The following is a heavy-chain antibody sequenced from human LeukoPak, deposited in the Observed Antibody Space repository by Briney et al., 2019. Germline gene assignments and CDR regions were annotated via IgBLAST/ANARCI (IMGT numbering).Heavy chain of an antibody. D-gene: IGHD3-22*01. CDR2: INHRGST. CDR3: TRATYSYDSSGYYALQD. CDR1: GGSFSGYY. V-gene: IGHV4-34*01. Sequence: SETLSLTCAVYGGSFSGYYRNWIRQSPGKGLEWIGEINHRGSTYYNPSLKSRATISVDTSKNQFSLKLSSVTAADTAVYYCTRATYSYDSSGYYALQDWGQGTLVTVSS. J-gene: IGHJ4*02.